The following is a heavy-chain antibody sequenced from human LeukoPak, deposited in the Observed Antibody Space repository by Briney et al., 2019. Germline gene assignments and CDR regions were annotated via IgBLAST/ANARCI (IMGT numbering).Heavy chain of an antibody. D-gene: IGHD3-22*01. Sequence: SETLSLTCTVSGGSISTYYWSWIRQPPGKGLEWIGYIYYSGSTNYNPSLKSRVTISVDTSKTQFSLKLSSVTAADTAVYYCATRGGNYYDSSGYFDYWARGTLVTVSS. CDR1: GGSISTYY. J-gene: IGHJ4*02. CDR2: IYYSGST. V-gene: IGHV4-59*01. CDR3: ATRGGNYYDSSGYFDY.